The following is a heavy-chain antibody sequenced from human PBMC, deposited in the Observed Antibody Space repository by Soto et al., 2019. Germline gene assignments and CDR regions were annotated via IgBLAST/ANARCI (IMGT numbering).Heavy chain of an antibody. Sequence: GGSMRVWWGAAGGTFGAVAVSWVRQAPGKGLEWVAHISTSGATRYYADSVKGRFTISRDNAKTSLYLQMDSLRNEDTAVYYRARFFGSGLDYWGQGTLVTVSS. CDR2: ISTSGATR. CDR3: ARFFGSGLDY. CDR1: GGTFGAVA. D-gene: IGHD6-19*01. V-gene: IGHV3-48*02. J-gene: IGHJ4*02.